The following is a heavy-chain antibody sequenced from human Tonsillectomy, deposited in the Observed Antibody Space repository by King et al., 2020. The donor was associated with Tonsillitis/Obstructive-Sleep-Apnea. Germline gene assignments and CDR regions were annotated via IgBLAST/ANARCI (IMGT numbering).Heavy chain of an antibody. CDR1: GGSISRYY. V-gene: IGHV4-59*08. CDR2: TYYSGNT. CDR3: ARTGGAIFGVAAYMDV. J-gene: IGHJ6*03. Sequence: VQLQESGPGLVKPSETLSLTCTVSGGSISRYYWTWIRQPPGKGLEWIGYTYYSGNTNYNPSLKSRVTISVDTSKNQFSLKLISVTAADTAVYYCARTGGAIFGVAAYMDVWGKGTTVTVSS. D-gene: IGHD3-3*01.